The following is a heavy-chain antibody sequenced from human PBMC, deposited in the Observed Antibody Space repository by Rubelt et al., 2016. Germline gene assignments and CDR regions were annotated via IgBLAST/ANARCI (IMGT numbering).Heavy chain of an antibody. CDR2: INSDGSRT. Sequence: ETGGGLVQPGGSLRLSCAASGFTFSSYWMHWVRQAPGKGLVWVSRINSDGSRTSYADSVKGRFTISRDKAKNSLYLQMNSRRAEETAVYYCASSTTISGVVLGGHDYWGQGTLVTVSS. J-gene: IGHJ4*02. CDR1: GFTFSSYW. D-gene: IGHD3-3*01. V-gene: IGHV3-74*01. CDR3: ASSTTISGVVLGGHDY.